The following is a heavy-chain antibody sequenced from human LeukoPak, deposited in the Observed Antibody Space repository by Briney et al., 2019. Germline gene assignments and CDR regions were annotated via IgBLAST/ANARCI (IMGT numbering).Heavy chain of an antibody. Sequence: GGSLRLSCAASGFTFSSYGMHWVRQAPGKGLEWVAVISYDGSNKYYADSVKGRFTISRDNSKNTLYLQMNSLRAEDTAVNYCAKAPKNIAAAGTFSYWGQGTLVTVSS. V-gene: IGHV3-30*18. D-gene: IGHD6-13*01. CDR1: GFTFSSYG. CDR2: ISYDGSNK. CDR3: AKAPKNIAAAGTFSY. J-gene: IGHJ4*02.